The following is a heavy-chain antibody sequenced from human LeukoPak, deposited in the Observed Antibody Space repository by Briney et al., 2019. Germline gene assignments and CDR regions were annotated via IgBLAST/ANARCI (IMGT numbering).Heavy chain of an antibody. Sequence: SETLSLTCTVSGGSITSFYWSWLRQPPGKGLQWIGYFYYSGATSYNPSLKSRVTISVDTSKTQLSLKMTSMTAADTAVYYCARSNARDGYNFGYWGQGTLVTVSS. V-gene: IGHV4-59*08. J-gene: IGHJ4*02. D-gene: IGHD5-24*01. CDR1: GGSITSFY. CDR3: ARSNARDGYNFGY. CDR2: FYYSGAT.